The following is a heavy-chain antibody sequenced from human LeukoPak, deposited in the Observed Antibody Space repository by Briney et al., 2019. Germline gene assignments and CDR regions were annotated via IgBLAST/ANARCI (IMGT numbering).Heavy chain of an antibody. CDR1: GFDFSSNW. V-gene: IGHV3-74*01. CDR2: IKGDGIST. D-gene: IGHD3-3*01. CDR3: AKDHYWSIDY. J-gene: IGHJ4*02. Sequence: GGSLRLSCAASGFDFSSNWMHWVRHAPGQGLVRVSRIKGDGISTNYADSVKGRFTISRDIAKNTLYLQMNSLRAEDTGVYYCAKDHYWSIDYWGRGTLVTVSS.